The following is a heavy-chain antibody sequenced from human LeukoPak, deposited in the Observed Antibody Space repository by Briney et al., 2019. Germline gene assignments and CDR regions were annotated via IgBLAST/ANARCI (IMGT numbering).Heavy chain of an antibody. J-gene: IGHJ4*02. V-gene: IGHV4-34*01. Sequence: SETLSLTCAVYGGSFSGYYWSWIRQPPGKGLEWIGEINHSGSTNYNPSLKSRVTISVDTSKNQFSLKLSSVTAADTAVYYCARASSSWNGFFDYWGQGTLVIVSS. CDR2: INHSGST. CDR3: ARASSSWNGFFDY. CDR1: GGSFSGYY. D-gene: IGHD6-13*01.